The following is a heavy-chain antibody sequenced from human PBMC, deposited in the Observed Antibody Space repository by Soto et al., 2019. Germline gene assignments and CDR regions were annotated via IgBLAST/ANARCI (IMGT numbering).Heavy chain of an antibody. D-gene: IGHD2-15*01. CDR1: GFTLITYG. J-gene: IGHJ6*02. CDR3: ARADCTGAYCYSWPFNYGVDV. Sequence: QVQLVESGGGVVQPGGSLRLSCTTSGFTLITYGMNWARQAPGKGLEWGAIIWFDGSNKYYADSVKGRFTISRDNSKNTLYLQMNSLIAEDTALYYCARADCTGAYCYSWPFNYGVDVWGQGTTVTVSS. CDR2: IWFDGSNK. V-gene: IGHV3-33*08.